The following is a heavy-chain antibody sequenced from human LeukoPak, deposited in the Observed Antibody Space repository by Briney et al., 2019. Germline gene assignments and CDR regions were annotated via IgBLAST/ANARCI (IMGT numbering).Heavy chain of an antibody. D-gene: IGHD3-3*01. V-gene: IGHV1-8*02. CDR1: GYTFTGYY. J-gene: IGHJ5*02. Sequence: GASVKVSCKASGYTFTGYYMHWVRQAPGQGLEWVGRINPNSGNTGYAQKFQGRVTMTRNTSISTAYMELSSLRSEDTAVYYCARGGMRGIFGVVTSNWFDPWGQGTLVTVSS. CDR3: ARGGMRGIFGVVTSNWFDP. CDR2: INPNSGNT.